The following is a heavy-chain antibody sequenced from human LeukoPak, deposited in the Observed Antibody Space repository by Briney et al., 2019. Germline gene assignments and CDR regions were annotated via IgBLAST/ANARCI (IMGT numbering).Heavy chain of an antibody. J-gene: IGHJ4*02. V-gene: IGHV4-61*02. D-gene: IGHD3/OR15-3a*01. CDR1: GGSISSGCYY. CDR2: IYTSGST. CDR3: ARQTGSGLFILP. Sequence: PSETLSLTCTVSGGSISSGCYYWSWLRQPAGKGLEWIGRIYTSGSTNYNPSLKSRVTISVDTSKNQFSLKLSSVTAADTAVYYCARQTGSGLFILPGGQGTLVTVSS.